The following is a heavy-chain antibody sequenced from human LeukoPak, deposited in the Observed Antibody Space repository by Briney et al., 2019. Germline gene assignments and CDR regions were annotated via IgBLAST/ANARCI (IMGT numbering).Heavy chain of an antibody. CDR1: GGSISSYY. J-gene: IGHJ4*02. CDR2: IYTSGST. D-gene: IGHD3-22*01. CDR3: ARDTYYYDSSGYYYVHYFDY. Sequence: SETLSLTCTVSGGSISSYYWSWIRQPAGKGLEWIRRIYTSGSTNYNPSLKSRVTMSVDTSKNQFSLKLSSVTAADTAVYYCARDTYYYDSSGYYYVHYFDYWGQGTLVTVSS. V-gene: IGHV4-4*07.